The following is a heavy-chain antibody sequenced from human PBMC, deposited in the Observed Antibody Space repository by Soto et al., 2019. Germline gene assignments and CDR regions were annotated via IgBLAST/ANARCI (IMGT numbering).Heavy chain of an antibody. CDR3: AKDGYDYSNYGENYYGSGSYGFDY. Sequence: QVQLVESGGGVVQPGRSLRLSCAASGFTFSSYGMHWVRQAPGKGLEWVAVISYDGSNKYYADSVKGRFTISRDNSKNPLYLQMNSLRAEDTAVYYCAKDGYDYSNYGENYYGSGSYGFDYWGQGTLVTVSS. J-gene: IGHJ4*02. CDR2: ISYDGSNK. D-gene: IGHD3-10*01. V-gene: IGHV3-30*18. CDR1: GFTFSSYG.